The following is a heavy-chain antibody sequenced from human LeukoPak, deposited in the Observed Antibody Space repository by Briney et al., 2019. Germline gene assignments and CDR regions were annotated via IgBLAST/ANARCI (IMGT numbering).Heavy chain of an antibody. V-gene: IGHV1-18*01. D-gene: IGHD6-19*01. CDR3: ARVLGRQIAVAGDDY. CDR1: GYTFTDYG. J-gene: IGHJ4*02. Sequence: ASVKVSCKASGYTFTDYGVHWVRQGPGQGLAWMGWISTYNGNTHYVQNLQDRVAMTTDASTSTAFMELRSLRSDDTAVYYCARVLGRQIAVAGDDYWGQGTLVTVSS. CDR2: ISTYNGNT.